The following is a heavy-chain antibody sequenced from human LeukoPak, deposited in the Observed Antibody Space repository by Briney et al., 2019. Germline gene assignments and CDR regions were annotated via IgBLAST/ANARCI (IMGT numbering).Heavy chain of an antibody. CDR1: GGSISSYY. D-gene: IGHD6-13*01. CDR3: VRAYSSSRRWFDP. CDR2: MSCSGST. V-gene: IGHV4-59*01. Sequence: EPSETLSLTCTVSGGSISSYYGSWIRQSPGKGLEWIGYMSCSGSTNYSPSLTSRVTISLDTSNNQLSLRLNSVTAADTAVYYCVRAYSSSRRWFDPWGQGTLVTVSS. J-gene: IGHJ5*02.